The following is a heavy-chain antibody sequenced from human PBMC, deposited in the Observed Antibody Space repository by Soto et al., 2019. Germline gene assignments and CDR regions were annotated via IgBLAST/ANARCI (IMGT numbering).Heavy chain of an antibody. CDR2: TYYTADT. D-gene: IGHD3-10*01. V-gene: IGHV4-59*01. CDR1: GVSIRSYF. Sequence: SETLSLTCTVSGVSIRSYFWSWIRQPPGKGLEWIGYTYYTADTKYSPSLESRATISADPSKKQFSLSLSPVSAADTALYFCAGSKHRGESFHYWGQGALLTVSS. J-gene: IGHJ4*02. CDR3: AGSKHRGESFHY.